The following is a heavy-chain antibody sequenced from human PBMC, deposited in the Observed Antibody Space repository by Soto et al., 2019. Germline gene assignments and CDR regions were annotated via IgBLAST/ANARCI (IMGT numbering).Heavy chain of an antibody. Sequence: SETLSLTCTVSGGSISSYYWSWIRQPPGKGLEWIGYIYYSGSTNYNPSLKSRVTISVDTSKNQFSLKLSSVTAADTAVYYCARDGKDAEYFQHWGQGTLVTVSS. CDR1: GGSISSYY. CDR3: ARDGKDAEYFQH. CDR2: IYYSGST. V-gene: IGHV4-59*01. D-gene: IGHD1-26*01. J-gene: IGHJ1*01.